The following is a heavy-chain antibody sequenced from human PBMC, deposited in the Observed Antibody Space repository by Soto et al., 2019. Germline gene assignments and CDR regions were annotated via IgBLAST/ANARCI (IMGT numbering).Heavy chain of an antibody. CDR3: ARQGVDFPEGFDI. J-gene: IGHJ3*02. CDR1: GDSITTTNYY. D-gene: IGHD3-3*01. Sequence: QLQLQGSGPGLVKPSETLSLTCTVSGDSITTTNYYWGWIRQPPGKGLEWIGSIFYSGTTYYNPSLKSRVTISVDTSRNQFSLKLSSVTAADTAVYYCARQGVDFPEGFDIWGQGTMVTVSS. V-gene: IGHV4-39*01. CDR2: IFYSGTT.